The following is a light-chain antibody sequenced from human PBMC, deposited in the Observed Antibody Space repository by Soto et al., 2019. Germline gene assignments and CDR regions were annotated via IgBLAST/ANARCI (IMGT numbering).Light chain of an antibody. Sequence: QSALTQPASVSGSPGQSITISCTGTSSDIGDYNYVSWCQQHPGKAPKLMIYEVSNRPSGVSNRFSGSKSGNTASLTISGLQAEDEAHYYCSSYTSSSTLVVFGGGTKRTVL. V-gene: IGLV2-14*01. J-gene: IGLJ2*01. CDR3: SSYTSSSTLVV. CDR2: EVS. CDR1: SSDIGDYNY.